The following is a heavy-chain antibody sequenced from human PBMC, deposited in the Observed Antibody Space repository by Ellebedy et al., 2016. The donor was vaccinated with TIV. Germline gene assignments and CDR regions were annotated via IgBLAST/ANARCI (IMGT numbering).Heavy chain of an antibody. CDR1: GGSVKSYY. J-gene: IGHJ3*02. Sequence: SETLSLTCTVSGGSVKSYYWSWVRQPPGKGLEWIGYVYHSGDTKYNPSLKGRVSMSLDMSKNHFSLRLTSVTATDTAVYYCARDFRGVDEPFDIWGQGTMVTVSS. D-gene: IGHD3-10*01. V-gene: IGHV4-59*02. CDR2: VYHSGDT. CDR3: ARDFRGVDEPFDI.